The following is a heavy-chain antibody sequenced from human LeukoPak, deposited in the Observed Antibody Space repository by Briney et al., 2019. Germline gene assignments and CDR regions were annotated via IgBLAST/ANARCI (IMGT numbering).Heavy chain of an antibody. Sequence: GGSLRLSCAASGFTFTNYAMSWVRQAPGKGLEWVSGISGSGGSTYYADSVKGRLTISRDNSKNTLYLQMNSLRAEDTAIYYCARDPRRVVPAAFFFDYWGQGTLVTVSP. CDR2: ISGSGGST. V-gene: IGHV3-23*01. D-gene: IGHD2-2*01. CDR1: GFTFTNYA. CDR3: ARDPRRVVPAAFFFDY. J-gene: IGHJ4*02.